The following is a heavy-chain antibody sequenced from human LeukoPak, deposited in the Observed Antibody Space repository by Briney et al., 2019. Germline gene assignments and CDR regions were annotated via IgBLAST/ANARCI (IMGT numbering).Heavy chain of an antibody. D-gene: IGHD3-22*01. CDR1: GGSFSGYY. Sequence: SETLSLTCAVYGGSFSGYYWSWIRQPPGKGLEWIGEINHSGSTNYNPSLRSRVTISVDTSKNQFSLKLSSVTAADTAVYYCAREDRGVVVITTLDAFDIWGQGTMVTVSS. J-gene: IGHJ3*02. CDR2: INHSGST. CDR3: AREDRGVVVITTLDAFDI. V-gene: IGHV4-34*01.